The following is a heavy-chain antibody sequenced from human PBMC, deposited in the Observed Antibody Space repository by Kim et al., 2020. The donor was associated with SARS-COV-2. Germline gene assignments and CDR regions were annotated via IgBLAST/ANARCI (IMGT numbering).Heavy chain of an antibody. CDR2: IWYDGSNK. Sequence: GGSLRLSCAASGFTFSSYGMHWVRQAPGKGLEWVAVIWYDGSNKYYADSVKGRFTISRDNSKNTLYLQMNSLSAEDTAVYYCAKQQQLVPQGSSFDPWGQGTLVTVSS. CDR3: AKQQQLVPQGSSFDP. V-gene: IGHV3-33*06. J-gene: IGHJ5*02. CDR1: GFTFSSYG. D-gene: IGHD6-13*01.